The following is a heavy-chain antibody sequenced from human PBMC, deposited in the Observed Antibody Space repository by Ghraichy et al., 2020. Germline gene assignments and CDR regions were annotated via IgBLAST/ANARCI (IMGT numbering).Heavy chain of an antibody. Sequence: TLSLTCNVSGASITSGNHYWSVLRQPAGKRMEWIGRIYHNDISDFNPSLKSRVTMSVDTSKNHFSLNLTSVTSADTAGYYCAREIVSSDWFFDLWGRGTLVRVSS. D-gene: IGHD2-15*01. CDR1: GASITSGNHY. J-gene: IGHJ2*01. CDR2: IYHNDIS. CDR3: AREIVSSDWFFDL. V-gene: IGHV4-61*02.